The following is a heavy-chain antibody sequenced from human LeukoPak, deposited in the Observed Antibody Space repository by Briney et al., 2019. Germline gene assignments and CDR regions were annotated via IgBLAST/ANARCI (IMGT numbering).Heavy chain of an antibody. V-gene: IGHV1-8*01. CDR1: GYTFTSYD. Sequence: ASVKVSCKASGYTFTSYDINWVRQATGQGLEWMGWMNPNSGNTGYAQKFQGRVTMTRNTSISTAYMELSSLRSEDTAVYYCARGKGWYGHYYFDYWGQGTLVTVSS. J-gene: IGHJ4*02. CDR3: ARGKGWYGHYYFDY. CDR2: MNPNSGNT. D-gene: IGHD6-19*01.